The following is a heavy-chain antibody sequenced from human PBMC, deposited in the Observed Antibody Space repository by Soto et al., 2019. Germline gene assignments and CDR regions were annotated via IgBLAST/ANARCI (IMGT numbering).Heavy chain of an antibody. D-gene: IGHD3-10*01. V-gene: IGHV1-58*02. CDR2: IVVGSGNT. Sequence: SVKVSCKASGGTFSSYAISWVRQAPGQRLEWIGWIVVGSGNTNYAQKFQERVTITRDMSTSTAYMELSSLRSEDTAVYYCAAFSVDVSYYYGMDVWGQGTTVTVSS. J-gene: IGHJ6*02. CDR1: GGTFSSYA. CDR3: AAFSVDVSYYYGMDV.